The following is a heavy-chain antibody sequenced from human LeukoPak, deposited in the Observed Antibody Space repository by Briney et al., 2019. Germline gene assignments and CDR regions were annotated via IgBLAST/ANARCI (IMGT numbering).Heavy chain of an antibody. CDR3: AKGDNGGYYWYFDY. J-gene: IGHJ4*02. Sequence: GGSLRLSCAASGFTFSSYEMNWVRQAPGKGLEWVSYISSSGSTIYYADSVKGRFTISRDNAKNTLYLQMNSLRAEDTAVYYCAKGDNGGYYWYFDYWGQGTLVTVSS. D-gene: IGHD1-26*01. CDR1: GFTFSSYE. CDR2: ISSSGSTI. V-gene: IGHV3-48*03.